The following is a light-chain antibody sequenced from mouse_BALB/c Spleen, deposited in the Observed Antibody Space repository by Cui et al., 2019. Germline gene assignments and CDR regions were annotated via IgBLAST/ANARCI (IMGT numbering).Light chain of an antibody. CDR2: GTS. Sequence: QILLTQSPAIMSASLGEEVTITCSASSSVSYMHWYQQKSGASPKLLIYGTSNLASGVPSRFSGSGSGTFYSLTISSVEAEDAADYYCHQWSSYPWTFGGGTKLEIK. J-gene: IGKJ1*01. CDR1: SSVSY. CDR3: HQWSSYPWT. V-gene: IGKV4-80*01.